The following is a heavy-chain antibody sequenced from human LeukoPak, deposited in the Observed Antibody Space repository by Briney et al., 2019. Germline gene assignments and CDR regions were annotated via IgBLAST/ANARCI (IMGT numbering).Heavy chain of an antibody. J-gene: IGHJ2*01. CDR3: ARVPAVAGTEVGWYFDL. CDR1: GYTFTSYA. Sequence: GASVKASCKASGYTFTSYAMHWVRQAPGQRLEWMGWINAGNGNTKYSQKFQGRVTITRDTSASTAYMELSSLRSEDTAVYYCARVPAVAGTEVGWYFDLWGRGTLVTVSS. CDR2: INAGNGNT. V-gene: IGHV1-3*01. D-gene: IGHD6-19*01.